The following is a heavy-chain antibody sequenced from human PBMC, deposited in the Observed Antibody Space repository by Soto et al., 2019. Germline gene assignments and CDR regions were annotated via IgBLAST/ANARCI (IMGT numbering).Heavy chain of an antibody. CDR3: ARHPYTLPRWFES. CDR2: IYYSGDT. J-gene: IGHJ5*01. D-gene: IGHD1-20*01. CDR1: GASISSNSYY. V-gene: IGHV4-39*01. Sequence: SETLSLTCTVSGASISSNSYYWGWIRQPPGKGLEWIGSIYYSGDTSYNPSLKSRVTISVDTSKNQCSLKLNSVTAADTAVYYCARHPYTLPRWFESRGPGTRVTVSS.